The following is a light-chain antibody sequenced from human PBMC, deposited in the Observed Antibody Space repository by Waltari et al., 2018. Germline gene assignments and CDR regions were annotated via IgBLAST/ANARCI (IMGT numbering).Light chain of an antibody. J-gene: IGKJ2*01. Sequence: DIQMTQSPSSLSASVGDRVTITCRATQNINNHLNWYQHQPGRAPKLLIHAASSLQSGVPSRFTGSGSGTHFTLTITSLQPEDFATYYCQQTFSIPRSSFGQGTKLEIK. V-gene: IGKV1-39*01. CDR2: AAS. CDR3: QQTFSIPRSS. CDR1: QNINNH.